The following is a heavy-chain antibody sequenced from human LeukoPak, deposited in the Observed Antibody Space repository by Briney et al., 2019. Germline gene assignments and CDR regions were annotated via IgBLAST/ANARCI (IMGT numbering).Heavy chain of an antibody. Sequence: SETLSLTCAVYGGSFSGYYWSWIRQPPGKGLEWIGEINHSGSTNYTPSLKSRVTISVDTSKNQFSLKLSSVTAADTAVYYCASLRGSGSYYSLRPYYCYGMDVWGQGTTVTVSS. CDR1: GGSFSGYY. CDR2: INHSGST. D-gene: IGHD3-10*01. J-gene: IGHJ6*02. CDR3: ASLRGSGSYYSLRPYYCYGMDV. V-gene: IGHV4-34*01.